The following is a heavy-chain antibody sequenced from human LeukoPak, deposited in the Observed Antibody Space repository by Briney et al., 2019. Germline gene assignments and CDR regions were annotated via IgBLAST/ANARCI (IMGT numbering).Heavy chain of an antibody. D-gene: IGHD7-27*01. CDR3: AREEPNWGWD. CDR2: IYYSGST. Sequence: SETLSLTCTVSGGSISSYYWSWIRQPPGKGLEWIGYIYYSGSTNYNPSLKSRVTISVDTSKNQSSLKLSSVTAADTAVYYCAREEPNWGWDWGQGTLVTVSS. V-gene: IGHV4-59*12. CDR1: GGSISSYY. J-gene: IGHJ4*02.